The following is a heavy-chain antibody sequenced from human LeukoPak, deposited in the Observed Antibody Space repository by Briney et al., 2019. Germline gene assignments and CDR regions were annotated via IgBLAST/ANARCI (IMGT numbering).Heavy chain of an antibody. V-gene: IGHV4-34*01. J-gene: IGHJ5*02. CDR3: ARRRPIVVVVAAWFDP. D-gene: IGHD2-15*01. CDR2: INHSGST. Sequence: PSETLSLTCAVYGGSFSGYYWSWIRQPPGKGLEWIGEINHSGSTNYNPSLKSRVTISVDTSKNQFSLKLSSVTAADTAVYYCARRRPIVVVVAAWFDPWGQGTLVTVSS. CDR1: GGSFSGYY.